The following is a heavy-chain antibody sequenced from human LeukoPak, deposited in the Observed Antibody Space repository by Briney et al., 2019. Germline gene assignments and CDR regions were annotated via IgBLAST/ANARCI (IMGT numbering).Heavy chain of an antibody. D-gene: IGHD6-19*01. J-gene: IGHJ6*02. CDR3: ARVYSSGWYPDYYYYYGMDV. V-gene: IGHV1-69*13. Sequence: SVKVYCKASGGTFSSYAISWVRQAPGQGLEWMGGIIPIFGTANYAQKFQGRVTITADESTSTAYMELSSLRSEDTAVYYCARVYSSGWYPDYYYYYGMDVWGQGTTVTVSS. CDR2: IIPIFGTA. CDR1: GGTFSSYA.